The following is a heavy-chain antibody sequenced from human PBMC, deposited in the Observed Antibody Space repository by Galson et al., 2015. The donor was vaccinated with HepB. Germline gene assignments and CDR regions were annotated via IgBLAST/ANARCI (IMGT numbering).Heavy chain of an antibody. CDR2: ISYDGSNK. Sequence: SLRLSCAAAGFTFRNYAMSWVRQAPGKGLEWVAVISYDGSNKYYADSVKGRFTISRDISKNTLHLQMNSLRAEDTAVYYCARGEFYDFWSGYHSDGMDVWGQGTTVTVSS. CDR3: ARGEFYDFWSGYHSDGMDV. CDR1: GFTFRNYA. J-gene: IGHJ6*02. V-gene: IGHV3-30*04. D-gene: IGHD3-3*01.